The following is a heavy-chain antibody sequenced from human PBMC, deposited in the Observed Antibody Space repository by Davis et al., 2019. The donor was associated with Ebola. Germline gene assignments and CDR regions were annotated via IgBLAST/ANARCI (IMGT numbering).Heavy chain of an antibody. CDR1: GLNFRSDS. CDR2: ISSSSNT. Sequence: PGGSLRLSCVGSGLNFRSDSMSWVRQAPGKALEWVSYISSSSNTYYADSVKGRFTISRDNAQSSVYLEMNSLRDEDTATYYCVSSISVATSRLYYYGMDVWGQGTTVTVSS. D-gene: IGHD6-19*01. J-gene: IGHJ6*02. V-gene: IGHV3-48*02. CDR3: VSSISVATSRLYYYGMDV.